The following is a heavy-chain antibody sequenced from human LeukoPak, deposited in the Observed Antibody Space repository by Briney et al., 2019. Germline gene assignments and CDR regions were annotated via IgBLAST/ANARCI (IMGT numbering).Heavy chain of an antibody. CDR1: GVSISSYY. CDR3: VRAVAATAPDYFDY. Sequence: SETLSLTCTVSGVSISSYYWSWIRQPAGKGLEWIGRIYTSGSTNYNPSPKSRVTMSVDTSKNQFSLKLSSVTAADTAVYYCVRAVAATAPDYFDYWGQGTLVTVSS. V-gene: IGHV4-4*07. CDR2: IYTSGST. J-gene: IGHJ4*02. D-gene: IGHD6-19*01.